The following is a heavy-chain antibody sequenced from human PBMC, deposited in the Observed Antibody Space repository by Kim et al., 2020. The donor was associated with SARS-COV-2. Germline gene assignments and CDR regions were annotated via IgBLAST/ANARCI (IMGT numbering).Heavy chain of an antibody. V-gene: IGHV4-39*01. Sequence: SETLSLTCTVSGGSISSSSYYWGWIRQPPGKGLEWIGSIYYSGSTYYNPSLKSRVTISVDTSKNQFSLKLSSVTAADTAVYYCARQGWDIVVVLHPGWFDPWGQGTLVTVSS. CDR2: IYYSGST. CDR1: GGSISSSSYY. CDR3: ARQGWDIVVVLHPGWFDP. J-gene: IGHJ5*02. D-gene: IGHD2-2*01.